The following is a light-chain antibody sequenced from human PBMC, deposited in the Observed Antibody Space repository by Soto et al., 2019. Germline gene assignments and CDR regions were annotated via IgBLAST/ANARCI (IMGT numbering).Light chain of an antibody. CDR3: QQYNNWPPWT. Sequence: EIVMTQSPATLSVSPWERATLSCRASQSVSIKLAWYQQKPGQAPRLLIYGTSTRATGIPARFSGGGSGTDFALTIDNLEPEDFAIYYCQQYNNWPPWTFGQGTKVDIK. CDR1: QSVSIK. CDR2: GTS. J-gene: IGKJ1*01. V-gene: IGKV3-15*01.